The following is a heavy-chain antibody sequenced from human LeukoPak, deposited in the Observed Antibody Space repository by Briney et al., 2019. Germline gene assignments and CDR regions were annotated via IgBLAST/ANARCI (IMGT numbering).Heavy chain of an antibody. Sequence: GASVNVSCKASGYTFTNFYIHWVRQAPGQGLEWMGWNNPNSGDTNYAPRFQGRVTMTRDTSISTAYMEVSRLTSDDTAIYYCARSRYGGPLGYFDLWGRGTLVTVSS. J-gene: IGHJ2*01. V-gene: IGHV1-2*02. D-gene: IGHD4-23*01. CDR1: GYTFTNFY. CDR2: NNPNSGDT. CDR3: ARSRYGGPLGYFDL.